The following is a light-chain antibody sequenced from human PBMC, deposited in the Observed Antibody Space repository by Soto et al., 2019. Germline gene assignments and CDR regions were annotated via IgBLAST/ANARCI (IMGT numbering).Light chain of an antibody. CDR3: QHTTDFT. Sequence: DIQMTQSPSTLAASVGDTVTMTCRGSSKWLAWHQKKPGKAPKLLIYDVSNLERGVPPRFSGSTSGAESTLTITGLQPDDLGTYYCQHTTDFTFGQGTKVDIK. CDR1: SKW. CDR2: DVS. J-gene: IGKJ2*01. V-gene: IGKV1-5*01.